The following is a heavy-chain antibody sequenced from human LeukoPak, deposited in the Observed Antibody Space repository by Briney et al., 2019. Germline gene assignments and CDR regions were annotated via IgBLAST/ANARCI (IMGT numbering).Heavy chain of an antibody. J-gene: IGHJ5*02. Sequence: SETLSVTCAVYGASFSGYYWSWIRQPPGKGLEWIGEINHIGSTNYNPSLKSRVTISVDTSKNQFSLKLSSMTAADTAVYYCARHSSYYGSGSYYKLLTNWFDPWGQGTLVTVSS. V-gene: IGHV4-34*01. D-gene: IGHD3-10*01. CDR3: ARHSSYYGSGSYYKLLTNWFDP. CDR1: GASFSGYY. CDR2: INHIGST.